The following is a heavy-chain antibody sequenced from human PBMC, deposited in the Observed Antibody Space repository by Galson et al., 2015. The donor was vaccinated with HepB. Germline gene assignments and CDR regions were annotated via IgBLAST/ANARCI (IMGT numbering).Heavy chain of an antibody. Sequence: SVKVSCKASGYTFTSYAMHWVRQAPGQRLEWMGWINAGNGNTKYSQKFQGRVTITRDTSASTAYMELSSLRSEDTAVYYCASGWTDGVVADHGGYWYYGMDVWGQGTTVTVSS. CDR1: GYTFTSYA. CDR2: INAGNGNT. V-gene: IGHV1-3*01. CDR3: ASGWTDGVVADHGGYWYYGMDV. J-gene: IGHJ6*02. D-gene: IGHD5-12*01.